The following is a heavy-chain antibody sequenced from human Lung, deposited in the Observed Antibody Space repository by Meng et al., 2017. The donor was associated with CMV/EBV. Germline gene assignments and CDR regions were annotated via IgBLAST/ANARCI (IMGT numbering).Heavy chain of an antibody. D-gene: IGHD3-10*02. CDR2: ISPDGSNK. CDR3: ARDMFAWAVPATPVEY. CDR1: GFTFIDYT. Sequence: SLKISCSGSGFTFIDYTLHWVRQAPGKGLEWVALISPDGSNKYYADSVKGRFAVSRDNSKNTLYLQMNSLRPEDTAVYYCARDMFAWAVPATPVEYWGHGTLVTVSS. V-gene: IGHV3-30*09. J-gene: IGHJ4*01.